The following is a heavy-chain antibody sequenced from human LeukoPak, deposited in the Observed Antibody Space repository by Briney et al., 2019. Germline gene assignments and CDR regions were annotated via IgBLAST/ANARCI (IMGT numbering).Heavy chain of an antibody. CDR3: ARVSHGDYELQKQRDAFDI. D-gene: IGHD4-17*01. J-gene: IGHJ3*02. CDR1: GFTFSSYW. CDR2: IKQDGSEK. Sequence: GGSLRLSCAASGFTFSSYWMSWVRQAPGKGLEWVANIKQDGSEKYYVDSVKGRFTISRDNAKNSLYLQMNSLRAEDTAVYYCARVSHGDYELQKQRDAFDIWGQGTMVTVSS. V-gene: IGHV3-7*01.